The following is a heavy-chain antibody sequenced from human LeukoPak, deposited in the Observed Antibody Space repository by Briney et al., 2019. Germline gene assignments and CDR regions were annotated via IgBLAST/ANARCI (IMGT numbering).Heavy chain of an antibody. J-gene: IGHJ4*02. CDR2: IKEDGSDT. CDR3: ARDQWRLFDY. D-gene: IGHD2-21*02. V-gene: IGHV3-7*04. Sequence: GGSLRLSCAASGFTFSNYWMSWVRQAPGKGLEWVANIKEDGSDTYFVDSVGGRFTISRDNAKNLLFLHMNSLRGEDTAVYYCARDQWRLFDYWGQGTLVTVSS. CDR1: GFTFSNYW.